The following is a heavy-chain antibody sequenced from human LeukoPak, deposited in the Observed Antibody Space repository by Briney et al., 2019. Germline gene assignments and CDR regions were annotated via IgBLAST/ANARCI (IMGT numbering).Heavy chain of an antibody. CDR2: ISGSGGST. V-gene: IGHV3-23*01. Sequence: GGSLRLSCAASGFTFSSYAMSWVRQAPGKGLEWVSAISGSGGSTYYADSVKGRFTISRDNSKNTLYLQMNSLRAKDTAVYYCARKGYSYGYIFDYWGQGTLVTVSS. CDR3: ARKGYSYGYIFDY. CDR1: GFTFSSYA. J-gene: IGHJ4*02. D-gene: IGHD5-18*01.